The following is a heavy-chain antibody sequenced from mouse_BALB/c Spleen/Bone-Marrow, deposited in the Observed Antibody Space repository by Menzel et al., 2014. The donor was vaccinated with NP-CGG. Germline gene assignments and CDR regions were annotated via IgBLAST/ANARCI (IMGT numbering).Heavy chain of an antibody. J-gene: IGHJ1*01. CDR3: ARVYGWYFDV. Sequence: EVMLVESGGGLVQPGGSLKLSCVASGFTFSSYGMSWVRQTPDKWLGLVATINNNGGSTYYPDSVKGQFTISRDNAKNTLYLQMSSLKSEDTAMYYCARVYGWYFDVWGAGTTVSGSS. CDR2: INNNGGST. CDR1: GFTFSSYG. V-gene: IGHV5-6-3*01. D-gene: IGHD1-1*01.